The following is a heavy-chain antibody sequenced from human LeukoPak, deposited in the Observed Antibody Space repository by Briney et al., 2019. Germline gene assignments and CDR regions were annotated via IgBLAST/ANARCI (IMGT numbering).Heavy chain of an antibody. Sequence: PSETLSLTCTVSGYSISGGYYWGWIRQPPGKGLEWIGSIYHSGSTYYNPSLKSRVTISVDTSKNQFSLKLSSVTAADTAVYYCTRGLGVVTNFDYWGQGTLVTVSS. CDR3: TRGLGVVTNFDY. CDR2: IYHSGST. V-gene: IGHV4-38-2*02. CDR1: GYSISGGYY. J-gene: IGHJ4*02. D-gene: IGHD3-3*01.